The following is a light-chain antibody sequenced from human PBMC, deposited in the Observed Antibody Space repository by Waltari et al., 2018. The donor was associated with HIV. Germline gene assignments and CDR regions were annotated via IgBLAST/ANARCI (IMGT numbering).Light chain of an antibody. Sequence: DIQMTQSPSSVSASVCDRVPITCRASQSIGRWLVWYQQTPGKAPKLLIYATSTLQPGVPSRFSGSGSGTTFALTITSLQPEDFATYYCQQASSLPLTFGGGTKVEIK. CDR1: QSIGRW. CDR2: ATS. V-gene: IGKV1-12*01. J-gene: IGKJ4*01. CDR3: QQASSLPLT.